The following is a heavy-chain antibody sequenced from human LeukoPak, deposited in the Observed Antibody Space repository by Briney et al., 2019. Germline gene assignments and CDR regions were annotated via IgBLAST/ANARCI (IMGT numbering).Heavy chain of an antibody. CDR2: IRYDGSNK. CDR3: ATAGNYRFDY. CDR1: GFTLSSYG. Sequence: PGGSLRLSCAASGFTLSSYGMHWVRQAPGKGLEWVAFIRYDGSNKYYADSVKGRFTISRDNAKNTLYLQMDSLRADDTAVYYCATAGNYRFDYWGQGTLVTVSS. D-gene: IGHD1-7*01. V-gene: IGHV3-30*02. J-gene: IGHJ4*02.